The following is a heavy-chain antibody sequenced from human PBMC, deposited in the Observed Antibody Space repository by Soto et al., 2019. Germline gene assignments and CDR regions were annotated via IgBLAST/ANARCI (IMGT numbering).Heavy chain of an antibody. V-gene: IGHV3-13*01. J-gene: IGHJ3*02. CDR1: GFTFSSYD. Sequence: ESGGGLVQPGGSLRLSCAASGFTFSSYDMHWVRQATGKGLEWVSAIGTAGDTYYPGSVKGRFTISRENAKNSLYLQMNSLRAGDTAVYYCAGSTVTTIGSDAFDIWGQGTMVTVSS. CDR3: AGSTVTTIGSDAFDI. CDR2: IGTAGDT. D-gene: IGHD4-17*01.